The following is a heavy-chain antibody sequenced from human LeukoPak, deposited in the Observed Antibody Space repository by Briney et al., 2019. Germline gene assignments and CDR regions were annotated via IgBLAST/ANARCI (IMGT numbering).Heavy chain of an antibody. CDR2: ISYDGSNK. CDR1: GFTFSSYA. CDR3: ARDYYGSGSYYNVPHYGMDV. V-gene: IGHV3-30*04. Sequence: PGGSLRLSCAASGFTFSSYAMHWVRQAPGKGLEWVAVISYDGSNKYYADSVKGRFTIPRDNSKNTLYLQMNSLRAEDTAVYYCARDYYGSGSYYNVPHYGMDVWGKGTTVTVSS. D-gene: IGHD3-10*01. J-gene: IGHJ6*04.